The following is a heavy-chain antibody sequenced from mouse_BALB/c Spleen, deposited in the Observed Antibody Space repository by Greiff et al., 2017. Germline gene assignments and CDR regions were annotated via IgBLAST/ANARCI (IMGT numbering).Heavy chain of an antibody. V-gene: IGHV1S56*01. D-gene: IGHD1-1*01. Sequence: VQLQQSGPELVKPGASVRISCKASGYTFTSYYIHWVKQRPGQGLEWIGWIYPGNVNTKYNEKFKGKATLTADKSSSTAYMQLSSLTSEDSAVYFCARGTTVDAMDYWGQGTSVTVSS. J-gene: IGHJ4*01. CDR2: IYPGNVNT. CDR1: GYTFTSYY. CDR3: ARGTTVDAMDY.